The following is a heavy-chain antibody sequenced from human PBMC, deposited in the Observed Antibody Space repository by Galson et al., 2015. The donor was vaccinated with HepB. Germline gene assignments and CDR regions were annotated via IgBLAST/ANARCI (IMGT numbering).Heavy chain of an antibody. Sequence: SLRLSCAASGFIFNNYVMSWVRQTPGTGLEWVSSISASGGSTYYADSVKGRFTISRDSSKSTQYMQMNGLRVEDAAVYYCAKMGDSAGEFDYWGQGTLVTVSS. CDR1: GFIFNNYV. D-gene: IGHD3-16*01. CDR2: ISASGGST. CDR3: AKMGDSAGEFDY. V-gene: IGHV3-23*01. J-gene: IGHJ4*02.